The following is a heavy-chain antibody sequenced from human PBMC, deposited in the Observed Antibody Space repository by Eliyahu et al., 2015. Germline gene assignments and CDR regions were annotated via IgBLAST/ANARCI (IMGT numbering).Heavy chain of an antibody. Sequence: QVQLQESGPGLVKPSGTLSLTCAVSGGSISSSNWWSWVRQSPGKGLEWIGEIYHSGSTNYNPSLKSRVTISVHKSKNQFSLNLSSVTAADTAVYYCARVGPDYSNYEPCFDYWGQGTLVTVSS. CDR2: IYHSGST. CDR1: GGSISSSNW. J-gene: IGHJ4*02. D-gene: IGHD4-11*01. CDR3: ARVGPDYSNYEPCFDY. V-gene: IGHV4-4*02.